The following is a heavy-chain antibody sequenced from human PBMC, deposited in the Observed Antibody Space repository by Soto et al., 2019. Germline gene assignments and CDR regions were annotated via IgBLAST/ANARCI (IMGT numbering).Heavy chain of an antibody. D-gene: IGHD6-19*01. CDR3: ARDTSGWREGGFDY. CDR2: IYTGGTT. CDR1: GFTISTNY. V-gene: IGHV3-53*01. Sequence: GGSLRLSCAVSGFTISTNYMSWVRQAPGKGLEWVSTIYTGGTTYYADSVKGRFTISRDNSKNTLYLQIDSLTAEDTAVYYCARDTSGWREGGFDYWGQGALVTVSS. J-gene: IGHJ4*02.